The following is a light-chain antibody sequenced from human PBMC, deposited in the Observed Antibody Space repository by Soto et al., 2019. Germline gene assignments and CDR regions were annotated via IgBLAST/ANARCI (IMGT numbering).Light chain of an antibody. V-gene: IGKV3-20*01. Sequence: EIVLTQSPGTLCLSPGERATLSCRASQSVGSNYLAWYQQKPGQAPRLLIYGPYSRAAGITDRFSGSGSGTDFTLTISRLEPEDFAVYYCHQYGSSPRTFGQGTRLEIK. CDR2: GPY. J-gene: IGKJ5*01. CDR3: HQYGSSPRT. CDR1: QSVGSNY.